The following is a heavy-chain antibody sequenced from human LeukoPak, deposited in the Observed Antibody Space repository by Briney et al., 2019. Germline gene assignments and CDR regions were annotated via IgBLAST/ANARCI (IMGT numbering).Heavy chain of an antibody. CDR3: ARVRSGCQREGIFDY. J-gene: IGHJ4*02. D-gene: IGHD6-19*01. CDR2: ISAYNGNT. V-gene: IGHV1-18*01. Sequence: GASVKVSYKASGYTFTSYGISWVRQAPGQGLEWMGWISAYNGNTNYAQKLQGRVTMTTDTSTSTAYMELRSLRSDDTAVYYCARVRSGCQREGIFDYWGQGTLVTVSS. CDR1: GYTFTSYG.